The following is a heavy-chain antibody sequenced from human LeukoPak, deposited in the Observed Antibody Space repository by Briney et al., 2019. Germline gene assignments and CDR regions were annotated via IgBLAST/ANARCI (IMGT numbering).Heavy chain of an antibody. J-gene: IGHJ4*02. D-gene: IGHD2-21*01. CDR1: GYTFTPYS. CDR3: ARLPGSYSTSRVHC. CDR2: IDPNSGGT. V-gene: IGHV1-2*02. Sequence: ASVQVSCKTSGYTFTPYSIHWLRQAPGHGREWVGRIDPNSGGTHYAQKFQGRGTVTRDTSTSTVYMDLSGLRSDDTGVYYCARLPGSYSTSRVHCWGQGTLVTASS.